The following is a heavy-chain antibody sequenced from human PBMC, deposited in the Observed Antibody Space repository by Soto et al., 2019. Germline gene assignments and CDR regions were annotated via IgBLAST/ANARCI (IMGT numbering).Heavy chain of an antibody. D-gene: IGHD3-10*01. CDR3: AHRLAMIREVDF. V-gene: IGHV2-5*02. J-gene: IGHJ4*02. CDR1: GFSLSTNGVG. Sequence: QITLKESGPTLVKPTQTLTLTCTFSGFSLSTNGVGVGWIRQPPGKALEWLALIYWDDDKRYSPSLKSRLTITKDTSKSQLVLTMTLMVPVDTATYYCAHRLAMIREVDFWGQGALVTVSS. CDR2: IYWDDDK.